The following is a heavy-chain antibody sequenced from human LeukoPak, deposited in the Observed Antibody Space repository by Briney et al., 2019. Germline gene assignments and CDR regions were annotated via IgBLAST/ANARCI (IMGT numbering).Heavy chain of an antibody. CDR2: ISVTSNYI. CDR3: VRLRRNSDTSGFYYYYDF. CDR1: GYTFSSYS. Sequence: KAGGSLRLSCVASGYTFSSYSINWVRQAPGKGLEWVSSISVTSNYIYYADSVRGRFSISRDDARDSLYLQMNSLRAEDTAVYYCVRLRRNSDTSGFYYYYDFWGQGTLVTVSS. D-gene: IGHD3-22*01. V-gene: IGHV3-21*01. J-gene: IGHJ4*02.